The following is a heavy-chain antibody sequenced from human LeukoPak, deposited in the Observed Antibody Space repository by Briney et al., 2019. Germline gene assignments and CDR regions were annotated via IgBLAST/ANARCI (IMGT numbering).Heavy chain of an antibody. V-gene: IGHV3-30*18. CDR1: RFTFSSYG. CDR3: AKEGRDGFNYGY. Sequence: PGRSLRLSCAASRFTFSSYGMHWVRQAPGKGLEWVAVISYDGSNKYYADSVKGRFTVSRDNSKNTLYLQMNSLRAEDTAVYYCAKEGRDGFNYGYWGQGTLVTVSS. J-gene: IGHJ4*02. CDR2: ISYDGSNK. D-gene: IGHD5-24*01.